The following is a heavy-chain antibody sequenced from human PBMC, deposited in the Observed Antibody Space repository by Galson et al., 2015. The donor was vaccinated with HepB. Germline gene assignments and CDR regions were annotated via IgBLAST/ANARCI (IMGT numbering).Heavy chain of an antibody. CDR3: ARLGAAAGYYYYYYYMDV. Sequence: QSGAEVKKPGESLRISCKSSGYSFPSYWISWVRQMPGKGLEWMGRIDPSDSYTNYSPSFQGHVTISADKSISTAYLQWSSLKASDTAMYYCARLGAAAGYYYYYYYMDVWGKGTTVTVSS. CDR1: GYSFPSYW. D-gene: IGHD6-13*01. V-gene: IGHV5-10-1*01. J-gene: IGHJ6*03. CDR2: IDPSDSYT.